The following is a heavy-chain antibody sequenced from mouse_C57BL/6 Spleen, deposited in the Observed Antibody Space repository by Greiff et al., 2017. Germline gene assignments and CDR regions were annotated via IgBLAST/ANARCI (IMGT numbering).Heavy chain of an antibody. D-gene: IGHD4-1*01. J-gene: IGHJ4*01. CDR3: ATHTGRDYAMDY. CDR2: IHPNSGST. V-gene: IGHV1-64*01. Sequence: QVQLQQPGAELVKPGASVKLSCKASGYTFTSYWMHWVKPRPGQGLEWIGMIHPNSGSTNYNEKFKSKATLTVDKSSSTAYMQLRSLTSEDSAVYYCATHTGRDYAMDYWGQGTSVTVSS. CDR1: GYTFTSYW.